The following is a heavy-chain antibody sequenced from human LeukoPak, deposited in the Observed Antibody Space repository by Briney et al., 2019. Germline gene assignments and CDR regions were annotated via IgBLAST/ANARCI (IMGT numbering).Heavy chain of an antibody. D-gene: IGHD2-21*01. CDR1: GFTFSSYW. J-gene: IGHJ6*03. CDR3: ASSLPYCGGDCYSYYYYYYMDV. V-gene: IGHV3-7*01. CDR2: IKQDGSEK. Sequence: GGSLRLSCAASGFTFSSYWMSWVRQAPGKGLEWVANIKQDGSEKYYVDSVKGRFTISRDNAKNSLYLQMNSLRAEDTAVYYCASSLPYCGGDCYSYYYYYYMDVWGKGTTVTVSS.